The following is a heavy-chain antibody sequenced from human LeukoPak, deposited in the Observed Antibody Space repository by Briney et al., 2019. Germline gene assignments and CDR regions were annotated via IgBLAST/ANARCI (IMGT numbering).Heavy chain of an antibody. CDR3: ARLGWSGYYDPHYYYYGMDV. CDR2: INHSGST. Sequence: SETLSLTCAVYGGSFSGYYWSWIRQPPGKGLEWIGEINHSGSTNYNPSLKSRVTISVDTSKNQFSLKLSSVTAADTAVYYCARLGWSGYYDPHYYYYGMDVWGQGTTVTVSS. J-gene: IGHJ6*02. D-gene: IGHD3-3*01. CDR1: GGSFSGYY. V-gene: IGHV4-34*01.